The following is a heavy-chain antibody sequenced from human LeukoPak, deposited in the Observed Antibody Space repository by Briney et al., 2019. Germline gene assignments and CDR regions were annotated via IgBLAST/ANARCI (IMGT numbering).Heavy chain of an antibody. CDR2: ISSSSSYI. CDR3: ARPDSSGYYYYFDY. Sequence: GGSLRLSCAASGFTFSSYSMNWVRQAPGKGLEWVSSISSSSSYIYYADSVKGRFTISRDNAKNSLYLQMNSLRAEGTAVYYCARPDSSGYYYYFDYWGQGTLVTVSS. D-gene: IGHD3-22*01. J-gene: IGHJ4*02. V-gene: IGHV3-21*01. CDR1: GFTFSSYS.